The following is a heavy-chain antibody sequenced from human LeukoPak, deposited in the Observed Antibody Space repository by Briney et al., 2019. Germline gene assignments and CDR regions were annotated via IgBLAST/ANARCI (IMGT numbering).Heavy chain of an antibody. J-gene: IGHJ5*02. CDR3: ARAGYDILTGYHNWFDP. CDR1: GYSFTSYW. CDR2: IYPGDSDT. V-gene: IGHV5-51*01. D-gene: IGHD3-9*01. Sequence: GESLKISCKGSGYSFTSYWIGWVRQMPGKGLEWMGIIYPGDSDTRYSPSFQGQVTISADKSISTAYLQWSSLKASDTAMYYCARAGYDILTGYHNWFDPWGQGTPVTVSS.